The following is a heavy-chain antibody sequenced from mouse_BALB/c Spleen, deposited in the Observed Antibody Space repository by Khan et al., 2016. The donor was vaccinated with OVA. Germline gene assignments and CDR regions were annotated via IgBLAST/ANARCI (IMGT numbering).Heavy chain of an antibody. CDR2: IYPGSGHI. CDR3: ARREVYYFDY. Sequence: QVQLKQSGAELARPGASVNLSCKPSGYTFTDYYISWVKQRTGQGLEWIAEIYPGSGHIYYNEKFKGKATLTADKSSSTAYMQLSSLTSEDSAVYVCARREVYYFDYWGQGTTLTVSS. V-gene: IGHV1-76*01. CDR1: GYTFTDYY. J-gene: IGHJ2*01.